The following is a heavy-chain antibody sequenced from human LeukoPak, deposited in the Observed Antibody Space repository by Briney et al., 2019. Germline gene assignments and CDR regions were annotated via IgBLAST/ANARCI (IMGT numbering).Heavy chain of an antibody. D-gene: IGHD3-16*02. CDR3: AKGGLGESSLNNFDY. CDR2: ITGSGGST. CDR1: GFTFSSYA. Sequence: GGSLRLSCVASGFTFSSYAMNWVRQAPGKGLEWVSTITGSGGSTYYTDSVKGRFTISRDNSKNTLYLQMNSLRPEDTAVYYCAKGGLGESSLNNFDYWGQGTLVTVSS. V-gene: IGHV3-23*01. J-gene: IGHJ4*02.